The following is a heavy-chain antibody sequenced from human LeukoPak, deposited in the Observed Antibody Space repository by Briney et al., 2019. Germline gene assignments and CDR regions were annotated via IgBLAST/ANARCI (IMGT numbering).Heavy chain of an antibody. CDR1: GFTFSSYA. D-gene: IGHD3-22*01. CDR2: ISYDGSNK. Sequence: GGSLRLSCAASGFTFSSYAMNWVRQAPGKGLEWVAVISYDGSNKYYADSVKGRFTISRDNSKNTLYLQMNILRAEDTAVYYCARAVGYYDSSGPYYYYYMDVWGKGTTVTVSS. V-gene: IGHV3-30*04. J-gene: IGHJ6*03. CDR3: ARAVGYYDSSGPYYYYYMDV.